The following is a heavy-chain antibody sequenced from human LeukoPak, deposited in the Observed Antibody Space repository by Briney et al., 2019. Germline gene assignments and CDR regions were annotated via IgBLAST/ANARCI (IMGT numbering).Heavy chain of an antibody. D-gene: IGHD3-22*01. V-gene: IGHV3-9*01. CDR1: GFAFDDYA. CDR3: ARDRIVYYYDSSADLGY. CDR2: ISWNSGSI. Sequence: GGSLRLSCAASGFAFDDYAMHWVRQAPGKGLEWVSGISWNSGSIGYADSVEGRFTISRDNAKNSLYLQMNSLRAEDTALYYCARDRIVYYYDSSADLGYWGQGTLVTVSS. J-gene: IGHJ4*02.